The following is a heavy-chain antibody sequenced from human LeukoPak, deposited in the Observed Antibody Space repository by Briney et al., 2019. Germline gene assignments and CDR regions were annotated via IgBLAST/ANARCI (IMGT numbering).Heavy chain of an antibody. V-gene: IGHV3-23*01. CDR3: ARDLGGYPWFMDV. Sequence: PGGSLRLSCAASGFTFSSYAMSWVRQAPGKGLEWVSAFSGSGGSTYYADSVKGRFTISRDNSKNTLYLQMNSLRAEDTAVYYCARDLGGYPWFMDVWGTGATVIVSS. CDR2: FSGSGGST. D-gene: IGHD2-15*01. J-gene: IGHJ6*03. CDR1: GFTFSSYA.